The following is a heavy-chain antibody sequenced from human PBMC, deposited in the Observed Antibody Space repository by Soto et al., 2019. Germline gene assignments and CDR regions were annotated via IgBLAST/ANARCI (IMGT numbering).Heavy chain of an antibody. D-gene: IGHD2-2*01. CDR1: GFTFSSYG. J-gene: IGHJ6*02. V-gene: IGHV3-30*18. CDR3: AKAGCSSTSCYFGYYYYGMDV. CDR2: ISYDGSNK. Sequence: GGSLRLSCAASGFTFSSYGMHWVRQAPGKGLEWVAVISYDGSNKYYADSVKGRFTISRDNSKNTLYLQMNSLRAEDTAVYYCAKAGCSSTSCYFGYYYYGMDVWGQGTTVTVSS.